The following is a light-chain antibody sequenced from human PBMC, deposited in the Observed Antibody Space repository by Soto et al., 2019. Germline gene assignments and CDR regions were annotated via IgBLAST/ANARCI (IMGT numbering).Light chain of an antibody. CDR1: SSDVGGYNY. CDR2: EVS. V-gene: IGLV2-14*01. CDR3: ISYTSSSTSYV. J-gene: IGLJ1*01. Sequence: QSVLTQPASVSGSPGQSITISYTGTSSDVGGYNYVAWYQQHPGKVPRLMIYEVSNRPSGVSNRFSGSKSGSTASLTISGLQAEDEADYYCISYTSSSTSYVFGTGTKVTVL.